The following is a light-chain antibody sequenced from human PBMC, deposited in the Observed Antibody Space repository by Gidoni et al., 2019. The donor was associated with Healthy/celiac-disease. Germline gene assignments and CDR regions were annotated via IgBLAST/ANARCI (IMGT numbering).Light chain of an antibody. CDR3: QQYYSYPIT. V-gene: IGKV1-8*01. CDR2: AAS. CDR1: QGISSY. Sequence: ASTGDRVTITCRASQGISSYLAWYQQKPGKAPKLLIYAASTLQSGVPARFSGSGSGTAFTLTISCLQAEDFATYDCQQYYSYPITFGQGTRLEIK. J-gene: IGKJ5*01.